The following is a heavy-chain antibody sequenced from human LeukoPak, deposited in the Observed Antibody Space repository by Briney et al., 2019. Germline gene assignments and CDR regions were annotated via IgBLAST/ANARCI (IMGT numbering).Heavy chain of an antibody. CDR1: GGTFSSYA. V-gene: IGHV1-69*13. CDR2: IIPIFGTA. Sequence: GASVKVSCKASGGTFSSYAISWVRQAPGQGLEWMGGIIPIFGTANYAQKFQGRVTITADESTSTAYMELSSLRSEDTAVYYCARMDDILTGYNPWGREPWSPSPQ. D-gene: IGHD3-9*01. CDR3: ARMDDILTGYNP. J-gene: IGHJ5*02.